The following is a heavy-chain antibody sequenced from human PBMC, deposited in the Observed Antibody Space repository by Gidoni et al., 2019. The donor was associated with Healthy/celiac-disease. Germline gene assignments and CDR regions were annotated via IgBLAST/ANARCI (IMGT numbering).Heavy chain of an antibody. V-gene: IGHV3-7*04. CDR3: ARGGYELAAFDL. CDR2: IKQDGSEK. J-gene: IGHJ2*01. CDR1: GFTFSSYW. D-gene: IGHD5-18*01. Sequence: EVELVESGGGLVQPGGSLSIPCAASGFTFSSYWMSWVRQAPGKGLEWVANIKQDGSEKYYVDSVKGRFTISRDNAKNSLYLQMNSLRAEDTAVYYCARGGYELAAFDLWGRGTLVTVSS.